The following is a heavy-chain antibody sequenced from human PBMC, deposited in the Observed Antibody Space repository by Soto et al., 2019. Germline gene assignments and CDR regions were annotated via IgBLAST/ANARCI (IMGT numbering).Heavy chain of an antibody. Sequence: QVQLVQSGAEVKKPGASVKVSCKASGYTFTSYGISWVRQAPGQGLEWMGWISAYNGNTNYAQKLKGRGTMTTDTSTSTAYRELRSLRSDDTAGYYCAREKGLKELLDWFDPWGQGTLVTVSS. V-gene: IGHV1-18*01. CDR2: ISAYNGNT. D-gene: IGHD1-26*01. CDR1: GYTFTSYG. CDR3: AREKGLKELLDWFDP. J-gene: IGHJ5*02.